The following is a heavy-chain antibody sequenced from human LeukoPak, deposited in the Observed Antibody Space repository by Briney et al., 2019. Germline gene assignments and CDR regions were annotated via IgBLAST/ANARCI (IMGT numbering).Heavy chain of an antibody. Sequence: ASVKVSCKASGYTFTGYYMHWVRQAPRQGLEWMGWINPNSGGTNYAQKFQGRVTMTRDTSISTAYMELSRLRSDDTAVYYCARYKDSSGWYGWFDPWGQGTLVTVSS. CDR2: INPNSGGT. V-gene: IGHV1-2*02. D-gene: IGHD6-19*01. CDR3: ARYKDSSGWYGWFDP. J-gene: IGHJ5*02. CDR1: GYTFTGYY.